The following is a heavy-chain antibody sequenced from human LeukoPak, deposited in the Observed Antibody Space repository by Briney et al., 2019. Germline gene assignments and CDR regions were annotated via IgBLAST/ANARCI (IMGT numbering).Heavy chain of an antibody. CDR1: GYTFTSYG. Sequence: GASVKVSCKASGYTFTSYGISWVRQAPGQGLEWMGRIIPILGIANYAQKFQGRVTITADKSTSTAYMELSSLRSEDTAVYYCASSLYSGSYQPPPWDFDYWGQGTLVTVSS. J-gene: IGHJ4*02. CDR2: IIPILGIA. V-gene: IGHV1-69*04. D-gene: IGHD1-26*01. CDR3: ASSLYSGSYQPPPWDFDY.